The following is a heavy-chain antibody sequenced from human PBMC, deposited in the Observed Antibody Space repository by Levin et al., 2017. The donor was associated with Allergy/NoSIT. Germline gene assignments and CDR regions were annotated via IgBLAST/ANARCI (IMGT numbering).Heavy chain of an antibody. Sequence: PGGSLRLSCAASGFTFSTYPMSWVRQSPGKGLEWVSAISGGGGSSYYADSVKGRFTISRDNSQNTLYLQMDSLRAEDTAVYHCAKDPAGYCSGASCSFGFDVWGHGTLVTVSS. V-gene: IGHV3-23*01. CDR3: AKDPAGYCSGASCSFGFDV. CDR2: ISGGGGSS. CDR1: GFTFSTYP. D-gene: IGHD2-15*01. J-gene: IGHJ3*01.